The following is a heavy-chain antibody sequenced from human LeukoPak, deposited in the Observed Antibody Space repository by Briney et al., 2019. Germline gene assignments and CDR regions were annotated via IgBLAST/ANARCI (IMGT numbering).Heavy chain of an antibody. CDR2: ISHDGNNK. V-gene: IGHV3-30*18. CDR1: GITFSSYG. D-gene: IGHD6-19*01. Sequence: GRSLRLSCAASGITFSSYGMYWVRQAPGKGLEWVAVISHDGNNKYYADSVKGRFTISRDNSKNTLYLQMNSLRAEDTAVYYCVKDLPMYSSGQYYFDYWGQGTLVTVSS. J-gene: IGHJ4*02. CDR3: VKDLPMYSSGQYYFDY.